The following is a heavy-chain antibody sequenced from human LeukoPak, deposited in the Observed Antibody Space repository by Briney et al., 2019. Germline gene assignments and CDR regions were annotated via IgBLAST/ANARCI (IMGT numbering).Heavy chain of an antibody. CDR3: ARQGSSLSYHHNFLDV. CDR2: ISNDGSNQ. D-gene: IGHD6-6*01. CDR1: GFSFSTHA. Sequence: GMSLRLSCAASGFSFSTHALHWVRQAPGKGLEWVALISNDGSNQHYVSSVKGRFTISRDISNSTLFLQMNRLRTDDTAVYYCARQGSSLSYHHNFLDVWGKGTPVTVSS. V-gene: IGHV3-30*01. J-gene: IGHJ6*03.